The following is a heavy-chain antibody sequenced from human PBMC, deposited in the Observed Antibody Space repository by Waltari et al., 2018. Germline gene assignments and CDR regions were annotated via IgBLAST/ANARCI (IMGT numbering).Heavy chain of an antibody. CDR2: ISAYNGNS. Sequence: QVHLVQSGVEVKNPGASVKVSCKASGYTIPGDGFSWGRQAPGQGLEWMGWISAYNGNSDYAQKFQGRVTMTTDTSTNTASRELRSLTSDDTAVYYCTRDKSGTTEYYYYGMDVWGQGTTVTVSS. D-gene: IGHD1-7*01. V-gene: IGHV1-18*01. CDR3: TRDKSGTTEYYYYGMDV. CDR1: GYTIPGDG. J-gene: IGHJ6*02.